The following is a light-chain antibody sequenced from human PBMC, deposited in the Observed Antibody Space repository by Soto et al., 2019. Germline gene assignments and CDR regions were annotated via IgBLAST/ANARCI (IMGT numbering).Light chain of an antibody. V-gene: IGKV3-15*01. CDR3: QQYNNWPPWT. CDR2: GES. J-gene: IGKJ1*01. CDR1: QSVSSN. Sequence: EIVMTQSPAILSVSPGERATLSCRASQSVSSNLAWYQQKPGQAPRLLIYGESTRATGIPARFSRSGSGTEFTLTISSLQSEDFAVYHCQQYNNWPPWTFGQGTKVEIK.